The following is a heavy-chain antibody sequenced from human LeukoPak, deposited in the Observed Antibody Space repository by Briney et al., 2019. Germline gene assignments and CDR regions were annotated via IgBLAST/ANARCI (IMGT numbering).Heavy chain of an antibody. CDR3: ARAAIAAVLYYYYMDV. V-gene: IGHV1-2*02. CDR2: INPNSGGT. Sequence: APVRVSCKASGYTFTGYYMHWVPQAPGQGLEWVGWINPNSGGTNYAQKFQGRVTMTRDTSISTAYMELSRLRSDDTAVYYCARAAIAAVLYYYYMDVWGKGTTVTVSS. D-gene: IGHD6-13*01. CDR1: GYTFTGYY. J-gene: IGHJ6*03.